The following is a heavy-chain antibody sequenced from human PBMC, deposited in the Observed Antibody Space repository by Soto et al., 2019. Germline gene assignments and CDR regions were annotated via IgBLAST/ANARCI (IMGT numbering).Heavy chain of an antibody. V-gene: IGHV3-73*01. CDR3: TSSFITMVRGVWFDY. CDR1: GFTFSGSA. Sequence: GGSLRLSCAASGFTFSGSAMHWVRQASGKGLEWVGRIRSKANSYATAYAASVKGRFTISRDDSKNTAYLQMNSVKTEDTAVYYCTSSFITMVRGVWFDYWGQGTLVTVSS. CDR2: IRSKANSYAT. J-gene: IGHJ4*02. D-gene: IGHD3-10*01.